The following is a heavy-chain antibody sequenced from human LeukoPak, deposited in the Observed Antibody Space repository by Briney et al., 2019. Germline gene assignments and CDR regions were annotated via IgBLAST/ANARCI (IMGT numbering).Heavy chain of an antibody. Sequence: GGSLRLSCAASGFTFSDYYMSWIRQAPGKGLEWVSYISSSGSTIYYADSVKGRFTISRDNLKNTLNLQMNYLEAEDTAVYYCAKEEGWGVNSFDMWGQGTMVTVSS. V-gene: IGHV3-11*04. CDR2: ISSSGSTI. CDR1: GFTFSDYY. D-gene: IGHD1-26*01. CDR3: AKEEGWGVNSFDM. J-gene: IGHJ3*02.